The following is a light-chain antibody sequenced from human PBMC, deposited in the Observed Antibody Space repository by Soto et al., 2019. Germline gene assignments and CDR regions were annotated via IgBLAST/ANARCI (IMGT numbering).Light chain of an antibody. CDR2: DAS. Sequence: IVLTQSPGTLSLSPREGHTLSCRASQSVSSSYLAWYQQKVGQAPRLLIYDASNRATGVPDRFSGSGSGTDFSLTISRLEPEDFAVYHCQQYSSSPRTFAQGPRLEI. V-gene: IGKV3-20*01. CDR3: QQYSSSPRT. CDR1: QSVSSSY. J-gene: IGKJ5*01.